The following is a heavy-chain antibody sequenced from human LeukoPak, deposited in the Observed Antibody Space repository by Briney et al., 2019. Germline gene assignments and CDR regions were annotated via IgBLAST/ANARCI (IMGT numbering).Heavy chain of an antibody. V-gene: IGHV4-31*03. CDR1: GGSISSGGYY. J-gene: IGHJ4*02. CDR3: ARGLYGDPIVSFDY. Sequence: SETLSLTCTVSGGSISSGGYYWSWIRQHPGKGLEWIGYIYYSGSTYYNPSLKSRVTISVDTSKNQFSLKLSSVTAADTAVYYCARGLYGDPIVSFDYWGQGTLVTVSS. CDR2: IYYSGST. D-gene: IGHD4-17*01.